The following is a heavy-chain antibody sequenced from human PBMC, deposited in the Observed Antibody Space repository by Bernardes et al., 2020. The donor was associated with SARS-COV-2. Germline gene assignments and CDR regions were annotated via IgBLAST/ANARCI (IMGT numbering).Heavy chain of an antibody. D-gene: IGHD2-15*01. CDR2: ISAYNGYT. CDR3: ARGLISDCSGGRCYPDYGDYFDY. J-gene: IGHJ4*02. Sequence: ASVKVSCKTSGYTFIAYVIIWVRQAPGQGLESMGWISAYNGYTNYAQKFQGRVTMTTDTSTSTAYMELRSLRSDDTAIYYCARGLISDCSGGRCYPDYGDYFDYWGQGTLLTVSS. V-gene: IGHV1-18*01. CDR1: GYTFIAYV.